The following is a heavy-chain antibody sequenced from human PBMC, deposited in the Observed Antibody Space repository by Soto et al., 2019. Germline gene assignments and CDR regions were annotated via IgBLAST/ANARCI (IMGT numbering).Heavy chain of an antibody. V-gene: IGHV3-48*02. CDR3: ARSVEGHFDY. CDR2: ITSDTNTI. CDR1: GFPFSIYS. Sequence: EVQLVESGGGLVQPGGSLRLTCAASGFPFSIYSMNWVHQAPGKGLEWSSYITSDTNTIKYADSVKGRFTISRDNAKNLVYPQMNSLRDEDTAVYFCARSVEGHFDYWGQGTVVTVSS. J-gene: IGHJ4*02. D-gene: IGHD6-19*01.